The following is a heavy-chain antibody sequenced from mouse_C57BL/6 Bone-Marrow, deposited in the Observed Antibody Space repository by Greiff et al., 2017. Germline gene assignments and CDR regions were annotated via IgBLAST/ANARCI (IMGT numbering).Heavy chain of an antibody. Sequence: QVQLQQSGPELVKPGASVKISCKASGYAFSSSWMNWVKQRPGKGLEWIGRIYPGDGDTNYNGKFKGKATLTADKSSSPAYIQISSLTAEDSAVYFCATYDYSWFAYWGQGTLVTVSA. J-gene: IGHJ3*01. V-gene: IGHV1-82*01. CDR1: GYAFSSSW. CDR2: IYPGDGDT. CDR3: ATYDYSWFAY. D-gene: IGHD2-4*01.